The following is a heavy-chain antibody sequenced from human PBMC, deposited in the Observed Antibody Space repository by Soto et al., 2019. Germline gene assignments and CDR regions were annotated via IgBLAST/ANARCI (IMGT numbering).Heavy chain of an antibody. D-gene: IGHD3-10*01. CDR1: NGSLSSNY. Sequence: SETLSLTCTVSNGSLSSNYWILIGQSPGKGLEWIGNIYYSGSTNYNPSLKSRVTMSVDTSKNQFTLKLSSVTAADTGVYFCARSFMVPVDFFDYWGQGTLVTVSS. CDR2: IYYSGST. V-gene: IGHV4-59*01. CDR3: ARSFMVPVDFFDY. J-gene: IGHJ4*02.